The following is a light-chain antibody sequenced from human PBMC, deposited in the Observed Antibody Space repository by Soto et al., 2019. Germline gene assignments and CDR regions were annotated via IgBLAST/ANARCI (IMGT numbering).Light chain of an antibody. V-gene: IGKV4-1*01. CDR3: QKHYSSALT. CDR1: QSVLQSSNSKNY. J-gene: IGKJ4*01. Sequence: DIVMTQSPDSLAVSLGERATINCKSSQSVLQSSNSKNYLVWYQQKAGQPPKMLFYWASTRKSGVPDRFSGRVSEPAFTLTISSLQTEDVAVYYRQKHYSSALTFGGGTKVEIK. CDR2: WAS.